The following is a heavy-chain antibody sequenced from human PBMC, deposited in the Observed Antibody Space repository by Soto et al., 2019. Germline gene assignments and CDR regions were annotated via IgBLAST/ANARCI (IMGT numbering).Heavy chain of an antibody. CDR1: GGSISSFTYY. CDR2: MLYSGLT. CDR3: APLSVSLSGPYGIHV. Sequence: SETLSLTCSVSGGSISSFTYYWAWIRQPPGKGLEWIGSMLYSGLTYYNPSLKSRVTLSVDTSKNQFSVRLNSVTASDTAVYYCAPLSVSLSGPYGIHVWGQGTTVTVSS. V-gene: IGHV4-39*01. J-gene: IGHJ6*02. D-gene: IGHD2-15*01.